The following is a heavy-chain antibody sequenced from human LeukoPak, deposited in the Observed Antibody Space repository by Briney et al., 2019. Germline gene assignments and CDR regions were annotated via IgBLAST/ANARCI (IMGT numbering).Heavy chain of an antibody. CDR1: GFTLSGSA. D-gene: IGHD3-22*01. V-gene: IGHV3-73*01. J-gene: IGHJ4*02. Sequence: GGSLRLSCAASGFTLSGSAMHWVRQASGKGLEWVGRIRSKVNSYATAYAASVKGRVTISRDDSKNTAYLQMNSLKIEDTAVYYCTRGRDGSGYYGGHDYWGQGTLVTVSS. CDR2: IRSKVNSYAT. CDR3: TRGRDGSGYYGGHDY.